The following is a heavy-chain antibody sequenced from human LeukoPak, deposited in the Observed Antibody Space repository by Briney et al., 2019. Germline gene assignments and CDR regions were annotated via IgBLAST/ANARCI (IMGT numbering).Heavy chain of an antibody. V-gene: IGHV1-18*01. D-gene: IGHD3-22*01. CDR1: SYTFTSYG. J-gene: IGHJ5*02. CDR2: ISAYNGNT. CDR3: ARGASGYYQNWLDP. Sequence: ASVKVSCKPSSYTFTSYGISWVRQAPGQGLEWMGWISAYNGNTNYAQKLQGRVTMTTDTSTSTAYMELRSLRSDDTAVYYCARGASGYYQNWLDPWGQGTLVTVSS.